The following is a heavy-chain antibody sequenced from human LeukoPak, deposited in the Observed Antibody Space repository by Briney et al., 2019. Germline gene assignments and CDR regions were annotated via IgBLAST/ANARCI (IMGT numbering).Heavy chain of an antibody. Sequence: GGSLRLSCAVSGFTFSSYAMNWVRQAPGKGLEWLSGIHDSGATTNYADSVRGRFTISRDNSKNTLYLQMNSLRAEDTAVYYCAKEVHSSGYYSDYWGQGTLVTVSS. D-gene: IGHD3-22*01. CDR1: GFTFSSYA. CDR3: AKEVHSSGYYSDY. V-gene: IGHV3-23*01. J-gene: IGHJ4*02. CDR2: IHDSGATT.